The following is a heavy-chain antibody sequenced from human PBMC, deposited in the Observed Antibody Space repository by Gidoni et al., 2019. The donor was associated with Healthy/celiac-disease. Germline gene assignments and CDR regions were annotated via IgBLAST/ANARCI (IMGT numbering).Heavy chain of an antibody. Sequence: QVQLVQSGAEVKKPGASVKVSCKASGYTFTSHGISWVRQAPGQGLEWMGWISAYNSNTNYAQKLQGRVTMTSDTSTSTAYMELRSLRSDDTAVYYCARDRSHGSGNPPQFDYWGQGTLVTVSS. D-gene: IGHD5-18*01. CDR1: GYTFTSHG. CDR3: ARDRSHGSGNPPQFDY. CDR2: ISAYNSNT. V-gene: IGHV1-18*01. J-gene: IGHJ4*02.